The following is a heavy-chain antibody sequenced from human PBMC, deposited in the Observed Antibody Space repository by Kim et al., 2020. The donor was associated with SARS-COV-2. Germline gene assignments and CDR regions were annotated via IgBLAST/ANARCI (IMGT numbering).Heavy chain of an antibody. Sequence: SETLSLTCTVSGGSISSYYWSWIRQPPGKGLEWIWYIYYSGSTNYNPSLKSRVTISADTSKNQFSLKLSSVTAADTAVYYCARVNRIFDYYYYGMDVWGQGTKVTV. CDR1: GGSISSYY. D-gene: IGHD3-3*01. CDR2: IYYSGST. J-gene: IGHJ6*02. CDR3: ARVNRIFDYYYYGMDV. V-gene: IGHV4-59*13.